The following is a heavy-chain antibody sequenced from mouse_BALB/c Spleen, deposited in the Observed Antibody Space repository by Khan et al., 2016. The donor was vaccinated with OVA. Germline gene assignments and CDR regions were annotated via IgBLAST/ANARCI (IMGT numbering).Heavy chain of an antibody. CDR2: ISSVAYSI. V-gene: IGHV5-15*02. CDR1: GFTFIDYG. Sequence: EVELVESGGGLVQPGGSRKLSCAASGFTFIDYGMAWVRQTPGKGPEWIAFISSVAYSIYYAETVTSRFTISRENAKNTLYLEMSSLRSDDTAMYDCARGGFAYWGQGTLVTVSA. J-gene: IGHJ3*01. CDR3: ARGGFAY.